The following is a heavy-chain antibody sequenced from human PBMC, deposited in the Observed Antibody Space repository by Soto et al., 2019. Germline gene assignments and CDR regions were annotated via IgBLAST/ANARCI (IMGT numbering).Heavy chain of an antibody. Sequence: GGSLRLSCAASGFTFSSYAMGWVRQGPGKGLEWVAVVSIGGSTHYADSVRGRFTISRDNSKNTLSLQMNSLTAEDTAVYFCAKHRGAGGHFDYWGQGALVTVSS. V-gene: IGHV3-23*01. CDR1: GFTFSSYA. CDR3: AKHRGAGGHFDY. CDR2: VSIGGST. D-gene: IGHD2-15*01. J-gene: IGHJ4*02.